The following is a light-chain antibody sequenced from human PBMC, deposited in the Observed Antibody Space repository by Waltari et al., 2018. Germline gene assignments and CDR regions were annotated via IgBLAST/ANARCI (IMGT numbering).Light chain of an antibody. CDR1: SSDVGGYNY. V-gene: IGLV2-14*01. Sequence: QSALTQPASVSGSPGQSIPIPCTRTSSDVGGYNYASWYQQHPGKAPKRMIYEVSNLPSGVSNRFSGSKSGNTASLTISGLQAEDEADYYCSSYTSSSTLVVFGGGTKLTVL. J-gene: IGLJ2*01. CDR3: SSYTSSSTLVV. CDR2: EVS.